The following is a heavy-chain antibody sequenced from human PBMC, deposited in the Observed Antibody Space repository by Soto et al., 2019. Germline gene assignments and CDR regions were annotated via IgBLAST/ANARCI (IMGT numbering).Heavy chain of an antibody. CDR3: VRDGTKTLRDWCDP. Sequence: PSETLSLTCTVSGASISGFYWSWIRNSAGKGLEWIGRIYATGTTDYNPSLKSRVMMSVDTSKKQFSLKLRSVTAADTAVYYCVRDGTKTLRDWCDPWGQGISVTVS. CDR1: GASISGFY. D-gene: IGHD1-1*01. CDR2: IYATGTT. J-gene: IGHJ5*02. V-gene: IGHV4-4*07.